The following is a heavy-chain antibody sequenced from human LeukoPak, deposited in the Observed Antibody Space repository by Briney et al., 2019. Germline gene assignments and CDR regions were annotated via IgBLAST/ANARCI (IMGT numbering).Heavy chain of an antibody. CDR3: ARDSPITMIVGDAFDI. V-gene: IGHV1-46*01. CDR1: GYTFTSYY. D-gene: IGHD3-22*01. Sequence: ASVKVSCKASGYTFTSYYMHWVRQAPGQGLEWMGIINPSGGSTSYAQKFQGGVTMTRDTSTSTVYMELSSLRSEDTAVYYCARDSPITMIVGDAFDIWGQGTMVTVSS. CDR2: INPSGGST. J-gene: IGHJ3*02.